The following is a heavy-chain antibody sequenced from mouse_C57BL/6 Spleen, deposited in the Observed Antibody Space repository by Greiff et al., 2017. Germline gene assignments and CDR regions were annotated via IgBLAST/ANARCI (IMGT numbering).Heavy chain of an antibody. CDR1: GYTFTSYW. Sequence: QVQLKQPGAELVKPGASVKLSCKASGYTFTSYWMHWVKQRPGQGLEWIGMIHPNSGSTNYNEKFKSKATLTVDKSSSTAYMQLSSLTSEDSAVYYCASLYDGYYVGFAYWGQGTLVTVSA. CDR3: ASLYDGYYVGFAY. D-gene: IGHD2-3*01. J-gene: IGHJ3*01. CDR2: IHPNSGST. V-gene: IGHV1-64*01.